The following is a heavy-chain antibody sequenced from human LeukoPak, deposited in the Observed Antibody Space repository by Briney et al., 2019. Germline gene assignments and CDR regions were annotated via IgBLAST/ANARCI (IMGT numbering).Heavy chain of an antibody. Sequence: GGSLRLSCAASGFTFSSYWMSWVRQAPGKGLEWVANIKQDGSEKYYVDSVKGRFTISRDNAKNSLYLQMNSLRAEDTAVNYCARDPYSGYDLWGYFDYWGQGTLVTVSS. V-gene: IGHV3-7*01. CDR1: GFTFSSYW. CDR3: ARDPYSGYDLWGYFDY. D-gene: IGHD5-12*01. CDR2: IKQDGSEK. J-gene: IGHJ4*02.